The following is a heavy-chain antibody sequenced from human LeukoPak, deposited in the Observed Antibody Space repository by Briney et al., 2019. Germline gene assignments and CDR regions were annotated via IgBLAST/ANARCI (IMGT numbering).Heavy chain of an antibody. J-gene: IGHJ4*02. CDR2: IRYDGSNK. CDR3: AKEGGTMIVVEDYFDY. D-gene: IGHD3-22*01. V-gene: IGHV3-30*02. Sequence: QPAGSLRLSCAASGFIFSSYGMHWVRQAPGKGLEWVAFIRYDGSNKYYADSVKGRFTISRDSSKNTLYLQTNSLRAEDTAVYYCAKEGGTMIVVEDYFDYWGQGTLVTVSS. CDR1: GFIFSSYG.